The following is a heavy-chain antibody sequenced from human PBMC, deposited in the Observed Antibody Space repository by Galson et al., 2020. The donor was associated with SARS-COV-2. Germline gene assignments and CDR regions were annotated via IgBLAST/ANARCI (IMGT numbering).Heavy chain of an antibody. CDR1: GFTFNTYW. D-gene: IGHD3-10*01. CDR2: INEDGSEK. J-gene: IGHJ6*03. Sequence: GGSLRLSCAASGFTFNTYWMTWVRQAPGKGLEWVANINEDGSEKYSVDSVRGRFTISRDNGQSSLFLHMDSLRAEDTALYYCARARSGTTYSYHYMDVWGKGTTVTVSS. CDR3: ARARSGTTYSYHYMDV. V-gene: IGHV3-7*03.